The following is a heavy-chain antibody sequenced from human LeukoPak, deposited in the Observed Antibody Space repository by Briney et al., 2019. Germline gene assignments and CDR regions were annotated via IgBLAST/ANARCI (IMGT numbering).Heavy chain of an antibody. J-gene: IGHJ4*02. CDR2: ISGSGTNT. Sequence: PGGSLRLSCTASGFIFSNYAMSWVRQAPGKGLEWVSAISGSGTNTFYADSVKGRFTISRDNFRNTLYLQMNSLRAEDTAIYYCAKEVARDYFDYWGQGTLVTVSS. CDR3: AKEVARDYFDY. V-gene: IGHV3-23*01. D-gene: IGHD3-10*01. CDR1: GFIFSNYA.